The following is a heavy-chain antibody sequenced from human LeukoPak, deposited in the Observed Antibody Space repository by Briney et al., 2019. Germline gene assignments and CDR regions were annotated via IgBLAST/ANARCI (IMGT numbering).Heavy chain of an antibody. V-gene: IGHV3-23*01. D-gene: IGHD6-19*01. CDR3: TKDLMTGFSSGWYFGY. J-gene: IGHJ4*02. CDR2: ISGSGGST. CDR1: GFTFTSYA. Sequence: PGGSLRLSCAASGFTFTSYAMSWVRQAPGKGLEWVSVISGSGGSTYYADSVKGRFTTSRDNSKNTLYLQMNSLRAEDTAVYYCTKDLMTGFSSGWYFGYWGQGTLVTVSS.